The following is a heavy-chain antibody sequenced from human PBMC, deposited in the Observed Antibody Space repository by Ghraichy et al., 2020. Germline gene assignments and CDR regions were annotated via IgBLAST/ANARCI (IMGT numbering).Heavy chain of an antibody. CDR3: ARGPVSGYGDYA. J-gene: IGHJ5*02. D-gene: IGHD4-17*01. V-gene: IGHV4-38-2*01. Sequence: TLSLTCAVSGYSISSGYYWGWIRQPPGKGLEWIGSIYHSGSTYYNPSLKSRVTISVDTSKNQFSLKLSSVTAADTAVYYCARGPVSGYGDYAWGQGTLVTVSP. CDR1: GYSISSGYY. CDR2: IYHSGST.